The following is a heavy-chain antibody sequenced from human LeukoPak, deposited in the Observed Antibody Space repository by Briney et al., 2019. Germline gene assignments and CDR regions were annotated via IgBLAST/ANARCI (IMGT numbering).Heavy chain of an antibody. J-gene: IGHJ4*02. CDR3: ARDGPRYHYYDSSSYYYENY. Sequence: ASVKVSCKASGYTFTSYGISWVRQAPGQGLEWMGWISAYNGNTNYAQKLQGRVTMTTDTSTSTAYMELRSLRSDDTAVYYCARDGPRYHYYDSSSYYYENYWGQGTLVTVSS. CDR1: GYTFTSYG. CDR2: ISAYNGNT. V-gene: IGHV1-18*01. D-gene: IGHD3-22*01.